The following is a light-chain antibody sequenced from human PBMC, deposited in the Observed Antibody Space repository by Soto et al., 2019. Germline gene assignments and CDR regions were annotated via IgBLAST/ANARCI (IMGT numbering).Light chain of an antibody. V-gene: IGKV3-11*01. J-gene: IGKJ1*01. CDR2: DAS. CDR3: QQRGNWPWT. Sequence: EIVLTQSPATLSLSPGERATLSCRASQSVSTSLAWYQQKPGQAPRLLIFDASTRATGIPARFSGSGSGTDFTLTISSLEPEDFAVYYCQQRGNWPWTFGQGTKVVIK. CDR1: QSVSTS.